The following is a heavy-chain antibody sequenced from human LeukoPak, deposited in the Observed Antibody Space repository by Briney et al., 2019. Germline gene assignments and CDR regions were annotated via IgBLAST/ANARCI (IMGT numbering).Heavy chain of an antibody. V-gene: IGHV3-74*01. CDR3: ASDSPYYGMDV. J-gene: IGHJ6*02. Sequence: GGSLRLSCAASGFPFSSYWMHWVCQVPGKGLLWVSRINSDGSATIYADSVRGRFTISRDNAKNTLYLQMSGLRVEDTAVYHCASDSPYYGMDVWGQGTTVTVSS. CDR2: INSDGSAT. CDR1: GFPFSSYW.